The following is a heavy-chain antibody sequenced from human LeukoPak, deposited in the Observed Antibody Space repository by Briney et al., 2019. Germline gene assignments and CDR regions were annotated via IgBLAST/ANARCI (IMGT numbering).Heavy chain of an antibody. D-gene: IGHD3-9*01. J-gene: IGHJ4*02. CDR3: AKVAIRYFGWLLYFDY. CDR1: GFTFSSYE. V-gene: IGHV3-48*03. Sequence: GGSLRLSCAASGFTFSSYEMNWVRQAPGKGLEWVSYISSSGSTIYYADSVKGRFTISRDNSKNTLYLQMNSLRAQDTAVYYCAKVAIRYFGWLLYFDYWGQGTLVTVSS. CDR2: ISSSGSTI.